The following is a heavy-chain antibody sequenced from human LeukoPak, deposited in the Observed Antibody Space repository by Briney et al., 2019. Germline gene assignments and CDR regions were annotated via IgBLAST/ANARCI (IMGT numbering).Heavy chain of an antibody. CDR1: GGSISSGGYS. CDR2: IYHSGST. CDR3: ARANWNYFDY. J-gene: IGHJ4*02. V-gene: IGHV4-30-2*01. D-gene: IGHD1-20*01. Sequence: SSQTLSLTCAVSGGSISSGGYSWSWIRQPPGKGLEWIGYIYHSGSTYYNPSLKSRVTISVDTSKNQFSLKLSSVTAADTAVYYCARANWNYFDYWGQGTLVTVSS.